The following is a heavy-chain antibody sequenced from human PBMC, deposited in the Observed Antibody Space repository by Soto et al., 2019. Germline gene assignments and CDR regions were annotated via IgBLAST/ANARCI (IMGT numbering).Heavy chain of an antibody. CDR2: VIPERGGT. Sequence: QVHLVQSGAEVEKPGASVKVYCKASGYTLTDNDMHWVRQARGQGPEWMGWVIPERGGTTYAQKFQGRVTFTRDTSISTAYLELRGLTSEDTAVYYCVRAEDGWRHWGQGTRVTVSS. CDR1: GYTLTDND. J-gene: IGHJ4*02. D-gene: IGHD6-19*01. V-gene: IGHV1-2*02. CDR3: VRAEDGWRH.